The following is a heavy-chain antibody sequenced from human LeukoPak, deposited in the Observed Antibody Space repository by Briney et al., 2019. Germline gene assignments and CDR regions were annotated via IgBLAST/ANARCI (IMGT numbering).Heavy chain of an antibody. CDR1: GYTFVNFA. CDR2: ISGYDGTT. Sequence: ASVKVSCTSSGYTFVNFAISWVRPAPGQGLEWMGWISGYDGTTKYAERFRGRVTVTTDTSATTAYLDLRSLRSDDTAVYYCVRDSRWLQLRTYDAFDIWGQGSMVIVSS. V-gene: IGHV1-18*04. CDR3: VRDSRWLQLRTYDAFDI. D-gene: IGHD5-24*01. J-gene: IGHJ3*02.